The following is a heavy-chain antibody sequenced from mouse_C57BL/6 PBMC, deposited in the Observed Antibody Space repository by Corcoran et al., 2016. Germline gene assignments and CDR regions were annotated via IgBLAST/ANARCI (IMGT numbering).Heavy chain of an antibody. CDR1: GYTFTTYG. CDR2: INTYSGVP. V-gene: IGHV9-3*01. Sequence: QIQLVQSGPELKKPGETVKISCKASGYTFTTYGMSWVKQAPGKGLKWMGWINTYSGVPTYADDFKGRFAFSLETSASTAYLQINNLKNEDTATYFCARNGAQATKAWFAYWGQGTLVTVSA. D-gene: IGHD3-2*02. CDR3: ARNGAQATKAWFAY. J-gene: IGHJ3*01.